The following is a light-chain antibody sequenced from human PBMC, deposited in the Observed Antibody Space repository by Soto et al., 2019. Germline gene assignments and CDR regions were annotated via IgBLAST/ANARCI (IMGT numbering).Light chain of an antibody. CDR3: QQYGYSPIT. J-gene: IGKJ5*01. Sequence: QSPGTLSLSPGERATLSCRASQSVSSFLAWYQQKPGQAPRLLIYDASNKATGIPARFSGSGSGTDFTLTIDGLEPEDFVVYYCQQYGYSPITFGQATRLEI. V-gene: IGKV3-20*01. CDR1: QSVSSF. CDR2: DAS.